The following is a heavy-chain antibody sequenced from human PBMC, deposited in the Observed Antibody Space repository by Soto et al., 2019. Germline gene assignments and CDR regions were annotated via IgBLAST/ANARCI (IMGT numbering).Heavy chain of an antibody. V-gene: IGHV1-69*01. CDR1: GGTFSSYA. D-gene: IGHD2-8*01. Sequence: QVQLVQSRAEVKKPGSSVKVSCKASGGTFSSYAISWVLQAPGQGLEWMGGIIPIVGTATYAQKFQGRVTITADESTSTAYMELSSLRSEDTAVYYCARSGYCTNGVCYYYYGMDVWGQGTTVTVSS. J-gene: IGHJ6*02. CDR2: IIPIVGTA. CDR3: ARSGYCTNGVCYYYYGMDV.